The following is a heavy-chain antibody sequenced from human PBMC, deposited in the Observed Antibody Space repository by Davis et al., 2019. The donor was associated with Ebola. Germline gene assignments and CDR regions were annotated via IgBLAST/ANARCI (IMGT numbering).Heavy chain of an antibody. Sequence: PSETLSLTCTVSGGSISSGGYYWSWIRQHPGKGLEWIGYIYYSGSTYYNPSLKSRVTISVDTSKNQFSLKLSSVTAADTAVYYCARDTPTLGIRRHAFDIWGQGTMVTVSS. D-gene: IGHD7-27*01. CDR3: ARDTPTLGIRRHAFDI. V-gene: IGHV4-31*03. J-gene: IGHJ3*02. CDR1: GGSISSGGYY. CDR2: IYYSGST.